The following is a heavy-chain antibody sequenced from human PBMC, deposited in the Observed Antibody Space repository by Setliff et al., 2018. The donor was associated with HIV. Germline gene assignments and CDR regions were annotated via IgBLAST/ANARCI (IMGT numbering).Heavy chain of an antibody. D-gene: IGHD3-3*01. CDR1: GASISSYY. CDR2: ISPTGNT. J-gene: IGHJ5*02. Sequence: SETLSLTCSVSGASISSYYWSWIRQPPGKGLEWIGYISPTGNTNYNPSLESRVAISLDTSSNQFSLKLSSVTAADTAVYHCAREREAWSAYDSWGQGTLVTVSS. CDR3: AREREAWSAYDS. V-gene: IGHV4-4*09.